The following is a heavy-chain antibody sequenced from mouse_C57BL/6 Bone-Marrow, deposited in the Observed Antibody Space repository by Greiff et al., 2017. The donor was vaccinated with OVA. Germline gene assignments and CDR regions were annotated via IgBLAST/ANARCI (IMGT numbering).Heavy chain of an antibody. Sequence: QVQLQQSGPGLVQPSQSLSITCTASGFSFTSYGVHWVRQSPGKGLEWLGVIWSGGSTDYYAAFISRLGILKDNSTSHVFFKMNRLQADDTAIYYCASTYSNYYFDYWGQGTTLTVSS. J-gene: IGHJ2*01. CDR1: GFSFTSYG. V-gene: IGHV2-2*01. D-gene: IGHD2-5*01. CDR2: IWSGGST. CDR3: ASTYSNYYFDY.